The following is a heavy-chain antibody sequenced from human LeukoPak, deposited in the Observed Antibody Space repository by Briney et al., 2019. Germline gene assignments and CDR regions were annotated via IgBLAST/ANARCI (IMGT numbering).Heavy chain of an antibody. Sequence: GAALEISCKGSGCRFTSYWIGWGRQMPGKGLEWGGIIYPGGSDTRYSPSFQGQVTISADKSISTAYLQWSSLKASDTAMYYCARPYCSSTSCYEEVAFDIWGQGTMVTVSS. CDR2: IYPGGSDT. CDR1: GCRFTSYW. J-gene: IGHJ3*02. D-gene: IGHD2-2*01. CDR3: ARPYCSSTSCYEEVAFDI. V-gene: IGHV5-51*01.